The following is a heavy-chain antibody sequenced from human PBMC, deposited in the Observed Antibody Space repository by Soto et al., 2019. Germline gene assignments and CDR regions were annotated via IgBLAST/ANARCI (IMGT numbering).Heavy chain of an antibody. Sequence: EVQLVESGGGLVKPGGSLRLSCAASGFTFSRYSMNWVRQAPGKGLEWVSSISSSSSYIYYADSVKGRFTISRDNAKNSLYLQMNSLRAEDTAVYYCAGPPNSYDSSGYYGYWGQGTLVTVSS. CDR3: AGPPNSYDSSGYYGY. CDR1: GFTFSRYS. D-gene: IGHD3-22*01. J-gene: IGHJ4*02. V-gene: IGHV3-21*01. CDR2: ISSSSSYI.